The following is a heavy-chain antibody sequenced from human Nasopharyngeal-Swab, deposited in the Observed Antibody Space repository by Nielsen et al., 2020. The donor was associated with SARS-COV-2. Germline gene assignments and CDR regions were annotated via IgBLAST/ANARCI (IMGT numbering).Heavy chain of an antibody. D-gene: IGHD6-13*01. CDR3: ARGYSRRHTYYYYYYGMDV. CDR1: GGSFSGYY. J-gene: IGHJ6*02. CDR2: INHSGST. Sequence: SETLSLTCAVYGGSFSGYYWSWIRQPPGKGLEWIGEINHSGSTNYNPSLKSRVTISVDTSKNQFSVKLSSVTAADTAVYYCARGYSRRHTYYYYYYGMDVWGQGTTVTVSS. V-gene: IGHV4-34*01.